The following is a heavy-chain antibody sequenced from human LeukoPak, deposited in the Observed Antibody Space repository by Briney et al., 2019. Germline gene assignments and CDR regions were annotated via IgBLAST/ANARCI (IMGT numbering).Heavy chain of an antibody. V-gene: IGHV3-33*01. CDR1: GFTFSSYG. CDR2: TWYDGSNK. Sequence: GGSLRLSCAASGFTFSSYGMHWVRQAPGKGLEWVAVTWYDGSNKYYADSVKGRFTISRDNSKNTLYLQMNSLRAEDTAVYYCASWGIVGAYGFDYWGQGTLVTVSS. J-gene: IGHJ4*02. D-gene: IGHD1-26*01. CDR3: ASWGIVGAYGFDY.